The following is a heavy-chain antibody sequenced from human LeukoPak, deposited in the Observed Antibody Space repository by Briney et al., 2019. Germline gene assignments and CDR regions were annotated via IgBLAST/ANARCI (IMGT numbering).Heavy chain of an antibody. D-gene: IGHD3-3*01. J-gene: IGHJ4*02. Sequence: NTGGSLRLSCAASGFTFSSYSMNWVRQAPGKGLEWVSSISSSSSYIYYADSVKGRFTISRDNAKNSLYLQMNSLRAEDTAVYYCARDSISTIFGVVIRLDYWGQGTLVTVSS. V-gene: IGHV3-21*01. CDR2: ISSSSSYI. CDR3: ARDSISTIFGVVIRLDY. CDR1: GFTFSSYS.